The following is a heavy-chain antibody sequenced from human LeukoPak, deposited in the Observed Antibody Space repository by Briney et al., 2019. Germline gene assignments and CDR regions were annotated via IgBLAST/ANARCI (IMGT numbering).Heavy chain of an antibody. D-gene: IGHD6-13*01. CDR2: ISGSGGTT. J-gene: IGHJ4*02. CDR3: ARISSSWFFDF. Sequence: PGGSLRLSCAASGFTFSDYAMSWVRQAPGKGLEWVSTISGSGGTTYYADSVKGRFTISRDNSKNTLYLQMDTLRADDTDVYYCARISSSWFFDFWGQGTLVTVSS. CDR1: GFTFSDYA. V-gene: IGHV3-23*01.